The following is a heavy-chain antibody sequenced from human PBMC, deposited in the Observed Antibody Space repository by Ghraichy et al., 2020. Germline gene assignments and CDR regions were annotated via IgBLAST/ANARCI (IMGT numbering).Heavy chain of an antibody. CDR3: ARHGSGYLYHFDY. D-gene: IGHD3-10*01. J-gene: IGHJ4*02. Sequence: SETLSLTCTVSGGSVSSYYWSWIRQSPGKGLEWIGYMYTSGSTNYNPSLKSRVSMWIDTSKDKVFLQMGSVTAADTTVYECARHGSGYLYHFDYWGQGTLVTVSS. V-gene: IGHV4-4*09. CDR1: GGSVSSYY. CDR2: MYTSGST.